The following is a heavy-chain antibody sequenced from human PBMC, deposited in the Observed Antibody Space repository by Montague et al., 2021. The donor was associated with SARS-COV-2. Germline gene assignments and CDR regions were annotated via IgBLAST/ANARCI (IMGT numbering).Heavy chain of an antibody. CDR1: GGSISSGSY. CDR2: SDHSGIT. J-gene: IGHJ4*01. D-gene: IGHD4/OR15-4a*01. Sequence: SETLSLTCTVSGGSISSGSYWGWIRQPPGKGLGWIGTSDHSGITYYSPSLESRVTISLDTSKNQFSLNLDSVTASDTAIYYCARVISAVAGANFYFDYWGQGTLVTVSS. V-gene: IGHV4-38-2*02. CDR3: ARVISAVAGANFYFDY.